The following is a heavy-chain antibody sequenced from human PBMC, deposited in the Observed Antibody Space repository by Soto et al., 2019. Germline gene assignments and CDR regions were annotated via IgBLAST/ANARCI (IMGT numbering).Heavy chain of an antibody. D-gene: IGHD3-10*01. J-gene: IGHJ6*02. CDR1: GAYITTYY. V-gene: IGHV4-4*07. CDR3: ASLGRNYYNGMDV. Sequence: PSGTLSLTCAVSGAYITTYYWTWIRQPAGKGLEWIGRISPSGDSTYNPSLQSRLSMSVDTFKNHLSLTLTSVTAADTAVYYCASLGRNYYNGMDVWGPVTTVTVSS. CDR2: ISPSGDS.